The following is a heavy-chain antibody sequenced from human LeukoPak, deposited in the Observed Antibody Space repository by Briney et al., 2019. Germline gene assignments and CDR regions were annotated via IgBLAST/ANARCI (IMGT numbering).Heavy chain of an antibody. CDR3: ARDYYRTDLKNSAAAYFDY. J-gene: IGHJ4*02. V-gene: IGHV1-46*01. CDR1: GDTFTSYN. Sequence: ALLRVSSKPSGDTFTSYNMYWVRQAPGEGLEWMGLINPSGGSTSYAQKFQGRVTMTRDMSTSTVYMELSSLRSEDTAVYYCARDYYRTDLKNSAAAYFDYWGQGTLVTVSS. D-gene: IGHD6-13*01. CDR2: INPSGGST.